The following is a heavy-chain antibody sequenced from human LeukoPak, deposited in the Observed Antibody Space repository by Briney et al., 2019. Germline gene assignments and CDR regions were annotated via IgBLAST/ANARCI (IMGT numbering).Heavy chain of an antibody. CDR3: ASSDILIGSYGMDV. D-gene: IGHD3-9*01. Sequence: PQTLSLTSIVSGGSISSAASYWSWIRLHPGKGLEWLGYLYYSGSTYYNPSFKSRLTISVDTSKNQFSLKLSSVTAADTAVYYCASSDILIGSYGMDVWGQGTTVTVSS. CDR2: LYYSGST. V-gene: IGHV4-30-4*01. CDR1: GGSISSAASY. J-gene: IGHJ6*02.